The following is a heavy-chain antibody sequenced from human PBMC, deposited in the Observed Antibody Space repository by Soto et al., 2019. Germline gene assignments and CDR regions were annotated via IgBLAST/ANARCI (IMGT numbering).Heavy chain of an antibody. V-gene: IGHV4-39*01. Sequence: SETLSLTCTVSGGSISSSSYYWGWIRQPPGKGLEWIGSIYYSGSTYYNPSLKSRVTISVDTSKNQFSLKLSSVTAADTAVYYCARPRHGLFDYWGQGTLVTVS. CDR2: IYYSGST. CDR1: GGSISSSSYY. CDR3: ARPRHGLFDY. J-gene: IGHJ4*02.